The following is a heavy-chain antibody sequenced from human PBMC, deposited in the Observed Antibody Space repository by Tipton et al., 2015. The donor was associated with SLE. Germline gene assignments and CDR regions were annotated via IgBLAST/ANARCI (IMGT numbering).Heavy chain of an antibody. CDR3: ARMTTRSSFDY. CDR1: GFTFSSYA. J-gene: IGHJ4*02. D-gene: IGHD4-11*01. Sequence: QLVQSGGGLVQPGGSLRLSCAASGFTFSSYAMHWVRQAPGKGLEYVSAISSNGGSTYYANSVKGRFTISRDNSKNTLYLQMGSLRAEDMAVYYCARMTTRSSFDYWGQGTLVTVSS. V-gene: IGHV3-64*01. CDR2: ISSNGGST.